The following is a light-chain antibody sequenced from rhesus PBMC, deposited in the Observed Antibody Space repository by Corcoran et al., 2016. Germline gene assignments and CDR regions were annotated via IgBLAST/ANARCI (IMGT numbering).Light chain of an antibody. CDR2: VES. Sequence: EIVMTQSPATLALSPGERATLSCRASQSVNSYLAWYQQKPGQAPRLLIYVESSRATVIPDRFSGSGSGTEFTLTISSLEPEDIGVYFCLQSSNWLTFGGGTKVELK. CDR1: QSVNSY. V-gene: IGKV3-24*04. J-gene: IGKJ4*01. CDR3: LQSSNWLT.